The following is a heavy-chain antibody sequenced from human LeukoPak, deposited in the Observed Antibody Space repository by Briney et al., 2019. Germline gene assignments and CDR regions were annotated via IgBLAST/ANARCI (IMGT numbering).Heavy chain of an antibody. J-gene: IGHJ4*02. V-gene: IGHV3-23*01. CDR3: AKEIYYGSGSYWDP. CDR1: GFTFNSYA. CDR2: ITETGGRT. D-gene: IGHD3-10*01. Sequence: GGSLRLSCEASGFTFNSYAMNWVRQAPGKGLEWVSSITETGGRTHYAVSVQGRFSISRDNSKRTLYLEMSSLRDEDTAIYYCAKEIYYGSGSYWDPWGQGTLVIVSS.